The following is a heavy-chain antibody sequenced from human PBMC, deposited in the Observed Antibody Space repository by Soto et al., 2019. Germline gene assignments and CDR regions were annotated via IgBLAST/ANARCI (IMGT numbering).Heavy chain of an antibody. CDR2: ISYDGSNK. J-gene: IGHJ4*02. V-gene: IGHV3-30*18. CDR3: AKEATVVKGLSFDY. CDR1: GFTFSSYG. D-gene: IGHD4-17*01. Sequence: QVQLVESGGGVVQPGRSLRLSCAASGFTFSSYGMHWVRQAPGKGLEWVAVISYDGSNKYYADSVKGRFTISRDNSKNTLYLQMNSLRAEDTAVYYGAKEATVVKGLSFDYWGQGTLVTVSS.